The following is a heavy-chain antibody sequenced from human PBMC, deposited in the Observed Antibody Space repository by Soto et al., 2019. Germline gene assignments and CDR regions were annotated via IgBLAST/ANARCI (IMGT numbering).Heavy chain of an antibody. D-gene: IGHD3-3*01. CDR1: GYTFTSYG. Sequence: QVQLVQSGAEVKKPGASVKVSCKASGYTFTSYGISWVRQAPGQGLEWMGWISAYNGNTNYAQKLQGRVTMTTDTSTSTAYMGLRSLRSDDTAVYYCARVTDYDFWSGYYEGGGSYFDYWGQGTLVTVSS. CDR2: ISAYNGNT. J-gene: IGHJ4*02. CDR3: ARVTDYDFWSGYYEGGGSYFDY. V-gene: IGHV1-18*01.